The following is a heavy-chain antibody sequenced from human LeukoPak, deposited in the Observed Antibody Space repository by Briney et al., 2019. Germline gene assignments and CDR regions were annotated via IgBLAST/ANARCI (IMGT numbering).Heavy chain of an antibody. D-gene: IGHD3-3*01. CDR3: ASAMYYDFWSGYSPLDAFDI. J-gene: IGHJ3*02. Sequence: SETLSLTCTVSGGSISSYYWSWIRQPPGKGLEWIGYIYYSGSTNYNPSLKSRVTISVDTSKNQFSLKLSSVTAADTAVYYCASAMYYDFWSGYSPLDAFDIWGQGTMVTVSS. CDR1: GGSISSYY. CDR2: IYYSGST. V-gene: IGHV4-59*01.